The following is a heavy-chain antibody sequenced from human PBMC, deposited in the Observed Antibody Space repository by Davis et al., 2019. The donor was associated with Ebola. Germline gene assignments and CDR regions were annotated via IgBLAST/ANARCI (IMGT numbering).Heavy chain of an antibody. CDR3: AADGAIFDAVPTYYYYMDV. CDR2: ISGSGGST. CDR1: GFTFSSYA. J-gene: IGHJ6*03. Sequence: PGGSLRLSCAASGFTFSSYAMSWVRQAPGKGLEWVSAISGSGGSTYYADSVKGRFTISRDNSKNTLYLQMNSLRAEDTAVYYCAADGAIFDAVPTYYYYMDVWGKGTTVTVSS. D-gene: IGHD3-3*01. V-gene: IGHV3-23*01.